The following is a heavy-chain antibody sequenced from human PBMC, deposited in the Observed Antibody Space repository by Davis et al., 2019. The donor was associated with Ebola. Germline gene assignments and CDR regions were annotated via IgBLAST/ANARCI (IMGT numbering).Heavy chain of an antibody. J-gene: IGHJ4*02. V-gene: IGHV5-51*01. CDR3: ARQTIFGVVEDY. D-gene: IGHD3-3*01. CDR2: IYPGDSDA. CDR1: GYRFTSYW. Sequence: GESLKISCKASGYRFTSYWIGWVRQMPGRGLQWMGIIYPGDSDATYSPSFQGQIPISADRSISTAYLQWHSLKASDTAMYYCARQTIFGVVEDYWGQGTLVTVSS.